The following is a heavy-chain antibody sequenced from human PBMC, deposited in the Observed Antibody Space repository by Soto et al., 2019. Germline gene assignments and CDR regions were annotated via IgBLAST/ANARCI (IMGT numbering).Heavy chain of an antibody. D-gene: IGHD2-15*01. CDR3: AGLGYCSGGSCYWEPKYYFDY. J-gene: IGHJ4*02. V-gene: IGHV3-48*02. Sequence: PGGSLRLSCAASGFTFCSYSMDGVRQATGKGLEWVSYISSSSSTIYYADSVKGRFTISRDNAKNSLYLQMNSLRDEDTAVYYCAGLGYCSGGSCYWEPKYYFDYWGQGTLVTVSS. CDR2: ISSSSSTI. CDR1: GFTFCSYS.